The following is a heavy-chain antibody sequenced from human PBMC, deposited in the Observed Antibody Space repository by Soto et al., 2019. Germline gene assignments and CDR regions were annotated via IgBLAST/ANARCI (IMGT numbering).Heavy chain of an antibody. J-gene: IGHJ4*02. D-gene: IGHD4-4*01. CDR2: ISGSGGST. V-gene: IGHV3-23*01. Sequence: GESLKISCAASGFTFSSYAMSWVRQAPGKGLEWVSAISGSGGSTYYADSVKGRFTISRDNSKNTLYLQMNSLRAEDTAVYYCAKDLKAVTYFDYWGQGTLVTVSS. CDR1: GFTFSSYA. CDR3: AKDLKAVTYFDY.